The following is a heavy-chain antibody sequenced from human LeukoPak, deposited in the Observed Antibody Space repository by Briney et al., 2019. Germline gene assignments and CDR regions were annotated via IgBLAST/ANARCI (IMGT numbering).Heavy chain of an antibody. J-gene: IGHJ4*02. CDR1: GGSISSYY. D-gene: IGHD5-24*01. Sequence: SETLPLTCTVSGGSISSYYWSWIRQPAGKGLEWIGRIYISGSTNYNPSLKSRVTMSVDTSKNQFSLKLSSVTAADTAIYYCARGLGRRWLREFDYWGQGTLVTVSS. CDR3: ARGLGRRWLREFDY. CDR2: IYISGST. V-gene: IGHV4-4*07.